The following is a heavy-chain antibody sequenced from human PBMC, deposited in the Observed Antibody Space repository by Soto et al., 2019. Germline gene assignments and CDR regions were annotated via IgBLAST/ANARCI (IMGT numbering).Heavy chain of an antibody. CDR2: ISYDGSNK. V-gene: IGHV3-30-3*01. CDR3: ARDRRRDYYYYYGMDV. CDR1: GFTFSSYA. Sequence: GGSLRLSCAASGFTFSSYAMHWVRQAPGKGLEWVAVISYDGSNKYYADSVKGRFTISRDNSKNTLYLQMNSLRAEDTAVYYCARDRRRDYYYYYGMDVWGQGTTVTVSS. J-gene: IGHJ6*02.